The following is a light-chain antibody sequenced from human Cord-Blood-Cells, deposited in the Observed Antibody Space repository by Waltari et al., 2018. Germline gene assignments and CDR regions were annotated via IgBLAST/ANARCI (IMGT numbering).Light chain of an antibody. CDR2: EVS. CDR1: SSDVGSYNR. Sequence: QSALTQPPSVSGSPGQSVTISCTGTSSDVGSYNRFSWYQQPPGTAPNLMIYEVSNRPSGFPDRFSGSKSGNTASLTISGLQAEDEADYYCSSYTSSSTLVFGGGTKLTVL. CDR3: SSYTSSSTLV. V-gene: IGLV2-18*02. J-gene: IGLJ3*02.